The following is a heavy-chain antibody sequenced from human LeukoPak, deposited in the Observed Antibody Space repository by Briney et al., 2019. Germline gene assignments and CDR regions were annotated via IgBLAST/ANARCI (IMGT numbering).Heavy chain of an antibody. V-gene: IGHV1-2*02. CDR3: ARGNIVVVPAAIGSSTESD. CDR1: GYTFTGYY. D-gene: IGHD2-2*01. CDR2: INPHSGGT. J-gene: IGHJ4*02. Sequence: ASVKVSCKASGYTFTGYYMHWVRQAPGQGLEWMGWINPHSGGTKYAQKSQGRVTMTRDTSISTAYMELRRLRSDDTAVYYCARGNIVVVPAAIGSSTESDWGQGTLVTVSS.